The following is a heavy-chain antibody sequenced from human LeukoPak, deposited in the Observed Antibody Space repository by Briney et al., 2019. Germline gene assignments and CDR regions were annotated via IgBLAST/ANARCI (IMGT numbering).Heavy chain of an antibody. D-gene: IGHD6-19*01. CDR1: GFTFSSYD. V-gene: IGHV3-64*01. Sequence: GGSLRLSCAASGFTFSSYDMHWVRQAPGKGLEYVSTISSSGGKTNYANSVKGRFTISRDNSKNTLYLQMGSLRADDVAVYYCARAKAVAGTGGDNWFDPWGQGTLVTVSS. CDR2: ISSSGGKT. J-gene: IGHJ5*02. CDR3: ARAKAVAGTGGDNWFDP.